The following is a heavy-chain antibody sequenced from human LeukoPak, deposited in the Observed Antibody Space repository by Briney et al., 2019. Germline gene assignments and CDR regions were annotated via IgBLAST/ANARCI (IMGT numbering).Heavy chain of an antibody. CDR3: ARIVGATNDDDY. J-gene: IGHJ4*02. V-gene: IGHV1-2*02. Sequence: ASVKVSCKASGYTFTGYYMHWVRQAPGQGLEWMGWISPNSGGTNYAQKFQGRVTMTRDTSISTAYMELSRLRSDDTAVYYCARIVGATNDDDYWGQGTLVTVSS. D-gene: IGHD1-26*01. CDR2: ISPNSGGT. CDR1: GYTFTGYY.